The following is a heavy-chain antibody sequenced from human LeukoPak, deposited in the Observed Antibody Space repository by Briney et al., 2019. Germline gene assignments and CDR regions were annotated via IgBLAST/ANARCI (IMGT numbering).Heavy chain of an antibody. V-gene: IGHV3-9*03. J-gene: IGHJ4*02. Sequence: GRSLRLSCAASGFTFDDYAMHWVRQAPGKGLEWVSGISWNSGSIGYAESVQGRFTISRHNAKNSLYLQMNSLRAEDMALYYCAKDGRRYSSSQGTYYFDYWGQGTLVTVSS. CDR1: GFTFDDYA. D-gene: IGHD6-13*01. CDR3: AKDGRRYSSSQGTYYFDY. CDR2: ISWNSGSI.